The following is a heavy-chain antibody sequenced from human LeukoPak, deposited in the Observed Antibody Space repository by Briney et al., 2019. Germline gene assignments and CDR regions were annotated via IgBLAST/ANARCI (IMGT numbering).Heavy chain of an antibody. CDR2: IFSDGSRK. CDR3: AKGVPDGSGSYYNPYFDY. J-gene: IGHJ4*02. D-gene: IGHD3-10*01. V-gene: IGHV3-30-3*01. CDR1: GLTFSPYT. Sequence: GGSLRLSCAASGLTFSPYTMHWVRQAPGKGLEWVAFIFSDGSRKYYADSVKGRFTISRDNSHNTLHLQMNSLRAEDTAVYYCAKGVPDGSGSYYNPYFDYWGQGTLVTVSS.